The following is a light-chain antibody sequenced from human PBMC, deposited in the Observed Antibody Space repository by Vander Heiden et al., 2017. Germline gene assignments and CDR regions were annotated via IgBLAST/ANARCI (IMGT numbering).Light chain of an antibody. V-gene: IGLV2-14*03. CDR3: CSYTSSSTLYV. Sequence: QSALTQPASVSGSPGQSLTLPCTGSCSDIGGYNYVSWYQQHPGKAPKLLVHDVSERPSGVSNRFSGSKSGNTASLTISGLQAEDEADYYCCSYTSSSTLYVFGTGTKVTVL. CDR1: CSDIGGYNY. CDR2: DVS. J-gene: IGLJ1*01.